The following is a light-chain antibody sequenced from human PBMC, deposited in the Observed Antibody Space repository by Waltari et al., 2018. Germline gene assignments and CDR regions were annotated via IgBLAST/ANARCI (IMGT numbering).Light chain of an antibody. Sequence: QSVLTQPPSVSGAPGQRVTISCTGSSPNIGAGYDVHWYQQLPGTAPKLPIYGNSNRPSGVPDRFSGSKSGTSASLAITGLQAEDEADYYCQSYDSSLSGLFGGGTKLTVL. CDR2: GNS. V-gene: IGLV1-40*01. CDR3: QSYDSSLSGL. J-gene: IGLJ2*01. CDR1: SPNIGAGYD.